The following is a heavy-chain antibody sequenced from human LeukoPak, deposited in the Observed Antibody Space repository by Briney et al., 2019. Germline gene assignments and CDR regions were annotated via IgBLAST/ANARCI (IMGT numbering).Heavy chain of an antibody. Sequence: GEALKISCHASGYTFVNNWIAWLRQMPGKGLQWMGIIYPADSGTRYSPSLQGRVTISADDSSSVSYLQWNSLKAADTARYYCTAYNWDEAPGFDLWGQGTMVTVSS. CDR2: IYPADSGT. D-gene: IGHD1-1*01. CDR3: TAYNWDEAPGFDL. J-gene: IGHJ3*01. V-gene: IGHV5-51*01. CDR1: GYTFVNNW.